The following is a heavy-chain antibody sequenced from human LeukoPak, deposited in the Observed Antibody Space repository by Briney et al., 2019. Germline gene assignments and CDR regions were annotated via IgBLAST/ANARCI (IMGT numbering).Heavy chain of an antibody. J-gene: IGHJ5*02. CDR1: GGSISSGSYY. Sequence: SETLSLTCTVSGGSISSGSYYWSWIRQPAGKGLEWIGRIYTSGSTYYNPSLKSRVTISVDTSKNQFSLKLSSVTAADTAVYYCARPYLRGTVVNNWFDPWGQGTLVTVSS. CDR2: IYTSGST. CDR3: ARPYLRGTVVNNWFDP. D-gene: IGHD4-23*01. V-gene: IGHV4-61*02.